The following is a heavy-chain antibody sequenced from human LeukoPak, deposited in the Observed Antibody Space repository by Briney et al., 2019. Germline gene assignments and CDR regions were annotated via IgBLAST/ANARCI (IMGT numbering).Heavy chain of an antibody. J-gene: IGHJ2*01. V-gene: IGHV4-59*01. CDR1: GGSISSYS. CDR3: ARDHGSSWLGHFDL. D-gene: IGHD6-13*01. Sequence: SETLSLTCTVSGGSISSYSWSWIRQPPGKGLEWIGYIYYSGSTNYNPSLKSRVTISVDTSKNQFSLKLSSVTAADTAVYYCARDHGSSWLGHFDLWGGGTLVTVSS. CDR2: IYYSGST.